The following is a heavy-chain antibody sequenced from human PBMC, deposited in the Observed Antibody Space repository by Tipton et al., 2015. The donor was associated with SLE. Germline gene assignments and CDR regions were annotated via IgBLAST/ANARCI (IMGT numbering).Heavy chain of an antibody. D-gene: IGHD3-16*01. J-gene: IGHJ4*02. Sequence: GSLRLSCAASGFTFSSYSMNWVRQAPGKGLEWVSYISSSSSYIYYADSVKGRFTISRDNSKNTLYLQMNSLRAEDTAVYYCARLGSDYWGQGTLVTVSS. V-gene: IGHV3-21*05. CDR1: GFTFSSYS. CDR3: ARLGSDY. CDR2: ISSSSSYI.